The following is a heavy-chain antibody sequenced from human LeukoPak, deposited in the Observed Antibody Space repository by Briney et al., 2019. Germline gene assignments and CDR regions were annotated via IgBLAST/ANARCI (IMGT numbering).Heavy chain of an antibody. CDR3: TRFEYSSSQ. D-gene: IGHD6-6*01. CDR1: GFTFSGSA. CDR2: IRSKANSYAT. Sequence: PGGSLRLSCAASGFTFSGSAMHWVRQASGKGLEWVGRIRSKANSYATAYAASVKGRFTISRDDSKNTAYLQMNSLKTEDSAVYYCTRFEYSSSQGGQGTLVTVSS. V-gene: IGHV3-73*01. J-gene: IGHJ4*02.